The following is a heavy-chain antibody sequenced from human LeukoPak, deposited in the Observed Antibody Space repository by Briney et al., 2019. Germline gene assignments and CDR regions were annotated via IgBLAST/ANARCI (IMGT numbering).Heavy chain of an antibody. D-gene: IGHD3-3*01. V-gene: IGHV3-21*01. CDR2: VSTGSNYI. Sequence: NPGGSLRLSCTASGFTFSSYSLNWVRQAPGKGLEWVSSVSTGSNYIYYADSVKGRFTISRDNDENSLYLQMNSLRVEDTAVYYCARVFRPSLTVFIIRGAFDIWGQGTMVTVSS. J-gene: IGHJ3*02. CDR1: GFTFSSYS. CDR3: ARVFRPSLTVFIIRGAFDI.